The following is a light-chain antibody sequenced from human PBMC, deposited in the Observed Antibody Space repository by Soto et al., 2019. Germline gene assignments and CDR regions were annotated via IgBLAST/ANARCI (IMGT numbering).Light chain of an antibody. CDR2: DTS. V-gene: IGKV3-11*01. CDR1: QSVRTY. J-gene: IGKJ1*01. Sequence: EVVLTQSPATLSLSPVERANLXCRASQSVRTYLAWYQQKPGQAPRLLISDTSDRATGIPARFSGSGSGTDFTLTINRLEPEDFAVYFCQQYGDSPRTFGQGTKVDI. CDR3: QQYGDSPRT.